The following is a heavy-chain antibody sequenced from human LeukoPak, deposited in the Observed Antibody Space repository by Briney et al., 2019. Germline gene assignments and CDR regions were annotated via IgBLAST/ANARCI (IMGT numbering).Heavy chain of an antibody. J-gene: IGHJ4*02. Sequence: PGRSLRLSCAASGFIFDDHGMHWVRQAPGKGLEWVSSISNDGKYIYYADSVKGRFTISRDNAKSSLYLQMNSLRAEDTAVYYCANHLACGSTSCPPFDDWGQGTLVTVSS. CDR2: ISNDGKYI. CDR1: GFIFDDHG. D-gene: IGHD2-2*01. V-gene: IGHV3-21*01. CDR3: ANHLACGSTSCPPFDD.